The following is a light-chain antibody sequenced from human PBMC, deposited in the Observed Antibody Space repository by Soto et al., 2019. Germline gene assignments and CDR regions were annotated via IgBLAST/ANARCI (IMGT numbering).Light chain of an antibody. J-gene: IGLJ2*01. Sequence: QSVLTQPPSVSAAPGQKVTISCSGSSSNIGNDYVSWYQQLPGTAPKLLIYDNNKRPSGIPDRFSGSKSGTSATLGITGLQTGDEADYYCGTLYSRLSAGVFGGGTKLTVL. CDR3: GTLYSRLSAGV. CDR1: SSNIGNDY. V-gene: IGLV1-51*01. CDR2: DNN.